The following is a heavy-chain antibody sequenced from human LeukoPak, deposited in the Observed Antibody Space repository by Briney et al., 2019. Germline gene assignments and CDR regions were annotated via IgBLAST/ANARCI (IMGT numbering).Heavy chain of an antibody. D-gene: IGHD5-12*01. CDR3: ASQRGRGYSSTSY. V-gene: IGHV4-34*01. CDR1: GGSFSGYY. Sequence: SETLSLTXAVYGGSFSGYYWSWICQAPGKGLEWIGEINHSGSTNYNPSLKSRVTISVDTSKNQFSLKLSSVTAADTAVYYRASQRGRGYSSTSYWGQGTLVTVSS. CDR2: INHSGST. J-gene: IGHJ4*02.